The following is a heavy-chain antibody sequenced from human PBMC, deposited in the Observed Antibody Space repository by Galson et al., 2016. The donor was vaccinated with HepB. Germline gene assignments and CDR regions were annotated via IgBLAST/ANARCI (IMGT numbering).Heavy chain of an antibody. CDR1: GFTFSSYA. CDR3: ARSPRIQVWRRYDFFEY. J-gene: IGHJ4*02. Sequence: SLRLSCAASGFTFSSYAMHWVRQAPGKGLEWVAVISYDGSNKYYADSVKGRFTISRDNSKNTLYLQMNSLRAEDTAVYYCARSPRIQVWRRYDFFEYWGQGSLVTVSS. CDR2: ISYDGSNK. D-gene: IGHD3-16*01. V-gene: IGHV3-30-3*01.